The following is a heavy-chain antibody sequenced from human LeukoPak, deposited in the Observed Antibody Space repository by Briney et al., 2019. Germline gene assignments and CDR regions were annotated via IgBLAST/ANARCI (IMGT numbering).Heavy chain of an antibody. CDR1: GFTFSSYV. CDR2: ISWNSGSI. D-gene: IGHD6-13*01. CDR3: AKGYSSSWSIDY. J-gene: IGHJ4*02. Sequence: GRSLRLSCAASGFTFSSYVMHWVRQAPGKGLEWVSGISWNSGSIGYADSVKGRFTISRDNAKNSLYLQMNSLRAEDTALYYCAKGYSSSWSIDYWGQGTLVTVSS. V-gene: IGHV3-9*01.